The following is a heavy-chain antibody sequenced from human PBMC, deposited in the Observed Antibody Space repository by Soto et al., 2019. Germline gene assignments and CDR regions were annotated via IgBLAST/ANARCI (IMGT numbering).Heavy chain of an antibody. CDR3: ARESVLLRFLECTTPGHFDY. V-gene: IGHV3-21*01. D-gene: IGHD3-3*01. CDR2: ISSSSSYI. Sequence: EVQLVESGGGLVKPGGSLRLSCAASGFTFSSYSMNWVRQAPGKGLEWVSSISSSSSYIYYADSVKGRFTISRDNAKNSQYLQMNSLRAEETAVYYCARESVLLRFLECTTPGHFDYWGQGTLVTVSS. J-gene: IGHJ4*02. CDR1: GFTFSSYS.